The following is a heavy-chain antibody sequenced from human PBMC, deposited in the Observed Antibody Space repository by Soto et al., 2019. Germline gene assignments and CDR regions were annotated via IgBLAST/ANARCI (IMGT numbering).Heavy chain of an antibody. CDR2: INPSGGST. D-gene: IGHD2-15*01. CDR1: GYTFTSYY. V-gene: IGHV1-46*01. CDR3: ARVQSPGARMAFDI. Sequence: QVQLVQSGAEVKKPGASVKVSCKASGYTFTSYYMHWVRQAPGQGLEWMGIINPSGGSTSYGQKFPGRVTMTRDTSTSTVYMELTSLRSEDTAVYYCARVQSPGARMAFDIWGQGTMVTVSS. J-gene: IGHJ3*02.